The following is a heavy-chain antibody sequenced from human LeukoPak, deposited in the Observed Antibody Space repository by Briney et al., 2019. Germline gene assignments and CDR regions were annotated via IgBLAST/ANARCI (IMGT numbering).Heavy chain of an antibody. J-gene: IGHJ4*02. CDR1: GFPFSSYW. D-gene: IGHD5-24*01. V-gene: IGHV3-7*04. Sequence: GGSLRLSCVASGFPFSSYWMTWVRQAPGKGLEWVANIKQDGSKKSYVDSVKGRFTISRDNAKNSLYLQMSSLRAEDTAIYYCTRVGYIDEGIDYWGQGTLVTVSS. CDR3: TRVGYIDEGIDY. CDR2: IKQDGSKK.